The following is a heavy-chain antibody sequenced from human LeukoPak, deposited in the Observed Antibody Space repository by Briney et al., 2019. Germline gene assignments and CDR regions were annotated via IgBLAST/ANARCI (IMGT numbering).Heavy chain of an antibody. J-gene: IGHJ6*02. CDR3: ARAVGATSSRGYYYYGMDV. D-gene: IGHD1-26*01. V-gene: IGHV1-69*04. CDR2: IIPILGIA. CDR1: GGTFSSYA. Sequence: ASVKVSCKASGGTFSSYAISWVRQAPGQGLEWMGRIIPILGIANYAQKFQGRVTITADKSTSTAYMELSSLRSEDTAVYHCARAVGATSSRGYYYYGMDVWGQGTTVTVSS.